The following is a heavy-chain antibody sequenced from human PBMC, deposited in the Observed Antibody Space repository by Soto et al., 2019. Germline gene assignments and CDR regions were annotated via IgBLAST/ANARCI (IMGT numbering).Heavy chain of an antibody. J-gene: IGHJ3*01. Sequence: QVQLVQSGAEVRKPGSSVKVSCKASGGTFSTYTIYWVRQAPGQGLEWVGRIIPLFGTTKYAQNFQGRVTITAEESTSTAYMELSSLSAEDTAVYYCARRFDDRADDPFDVWGEATAVSVSA. CDR1: GGTFSTYT. CDR2: IIPLFGTT. D-gene: IGHD3-10*01. V-gene: IGHV1-69*18. CDR3: ARRFDDRADDPFDV.